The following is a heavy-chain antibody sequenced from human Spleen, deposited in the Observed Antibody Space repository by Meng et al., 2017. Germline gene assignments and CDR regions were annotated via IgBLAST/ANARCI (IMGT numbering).Heavy chain of an antibody. Sequence: GESLKISCAASGFTFSSYSMNWVRQAPGKGLEWVSSISSSSSYIYYADSVKGRFTISRDNAKNSLYLQMNSLRAEDTAVYYCARGGYCSGGSCPPPAVAGSKVDYWGQGTLVTVSS. CDR2: ISSSSSYI. CDR3: ARGGYCSGGSCPPPAVAGSKVDY. J-gene: IGHJ4*02. D-gene: IGHD2-15*01. CDR1: GFTFSSYS. V-gene: IGHV3-21*01.